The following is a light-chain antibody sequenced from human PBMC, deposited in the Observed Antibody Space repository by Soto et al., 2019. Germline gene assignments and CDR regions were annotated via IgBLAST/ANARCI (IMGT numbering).Light chain of an antibody. J-gene: IGKJ1*01. Sequence: EVLMTQSPATLSVSPGERVTFSCRASQSVTTNLAWYQHKPGQSPRLLISGASTGASGIPDRFSGSGSGTDFTLTISRLEHEDFAVYYCQQYRTFGQGTKVDIK. CDR3: QQYRT. CDR1: QSVTTN. V-gene: IGKV3D-15*01. CDR2: GAS.